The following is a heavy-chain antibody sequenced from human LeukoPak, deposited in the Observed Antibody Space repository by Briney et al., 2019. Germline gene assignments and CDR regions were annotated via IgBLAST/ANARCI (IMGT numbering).Heavy chain of an antibody. V-gene: IGHV3-30*18. CDR2: ISYDGRNK. Sequence: GGSLRLSCAASGFTFSSYGMHWVRQAPGKGLEWVAVISYDGRNKYYADSVKGRFTISRDNSKNTLYLQMNSLRAEDTAVFYCAKDHSRYGDYSWYFDLWGRGNLVTVSS. D-gene: IGHD4-17*01. J-gene: IGHJ2*01. CDR1: GFTFSSYG. CDR3: AKDHSRYGDYSWYFDL.